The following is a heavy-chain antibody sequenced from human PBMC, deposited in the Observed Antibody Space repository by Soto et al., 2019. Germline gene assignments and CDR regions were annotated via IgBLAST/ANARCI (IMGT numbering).Heavy chain of an antibody. Sequence: ASVKVSCNASGYTFTSYDINWVRQATGQGLEWMGWMNPNSGNTGYAQKFQGRVTMTRNTSISTAYMELSSLRSEDTAVYYCAGWDYDFWSGHDAFDIWGQGTMVTVSS. CDR2: MNPNSGNT. J-gene: IGHJ3*02. CDR3: AGWDYDFWSGHDAFDI. V-gene: IGHV1-8*02. D-gene: IGHD3-3*01. CDR1: GYTFTSYD.